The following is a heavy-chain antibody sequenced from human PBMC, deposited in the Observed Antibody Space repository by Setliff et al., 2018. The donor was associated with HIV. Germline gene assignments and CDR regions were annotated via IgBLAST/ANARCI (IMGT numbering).Heavy chain of an antibody. V-gene: IGHV1-46*01. D-gene: IGHD2-2*02. CDR3: AGDNTAFDI. CDR1: GYTFTSYY. Sequence: ASVMVSCKASGYTFTSYYMHWVRQAPGQGLEWMGMVYPSDGSTSYAQKFQGRVTMTRDTSTSTIYMELNSLTSEDTAVYYCAGDNTAFDIWGQGTMVTVSS. CDR2: VYPSDGST. J-gene: IGHJ3*02.